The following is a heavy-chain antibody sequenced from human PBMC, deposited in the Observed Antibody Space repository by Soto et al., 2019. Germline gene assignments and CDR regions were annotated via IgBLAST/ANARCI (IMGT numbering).Heavy chain of an antibody. CDR3: ARAQQWLPTPYD. CDR2: INQDGSEK. V-gene: IGHV3-7*03. Sequence: LRISCAAYGFTFSSYWMSWVRKAPGKGLEWVANINQDGSEKYYVDSVKGRFTISRDNAKNSLYLQMNSLRAEYTAVYYCARAQQWLPTPYDWRQGALVTVSS. D-gene: IGHD6-19*01. J-gene: IGHJ4*02. CDR1: GFTFSSYW.